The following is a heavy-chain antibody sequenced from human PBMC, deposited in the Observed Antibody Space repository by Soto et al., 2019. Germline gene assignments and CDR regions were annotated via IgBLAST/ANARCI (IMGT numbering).Heavy chain of an antibody. CDR3: ERVGPLTTNSCMDV. Sequence: QVQLVESGGGVVQPGRSLRLSSAASGVTFSSHGMHWVRQAPAKVLEWVAVIWHDGSQEYYDGSGRGRFTLSRDNSKNMVYLQMNSLRAEDTAVYKSERVGPLTTNSCMDVRGQGTTVTVSS. D-gene: IGHD4-4*01. J-gene: IGHJ6*02. CDR1: GVTFSSHG. V-gene: IGHV3-33*01. CDR2: IWHDGSQE.